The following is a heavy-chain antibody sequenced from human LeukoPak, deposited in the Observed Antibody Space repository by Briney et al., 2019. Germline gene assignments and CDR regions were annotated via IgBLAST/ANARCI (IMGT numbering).Heavy chain of an antibody. D-gene: IGHD1-14*01. V-gene: IGHV4-39*07. J-gene: IGHJ4*02. CDR2: IYYSGST. CDR3: ARDLLLRSAGGIDY. CDR1: GGSISSSSYY. Sequence: PSETLSLTCTVSGGSISSSSYYWGWIRQPPGKGLEWIGSIYYSGSTYYNPSLKGRVTISVDTSKNQFSLKLSSVTAADSAVYYCARDLLLRSAGGIDYWGQGTLVTVSS.